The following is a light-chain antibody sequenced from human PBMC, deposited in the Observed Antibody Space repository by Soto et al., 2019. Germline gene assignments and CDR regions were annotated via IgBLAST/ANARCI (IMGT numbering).Light chain of an antibody. CDR2: DAS. J-gene: IGKJ1*01. Sequence: DIQMTQSPSTLSASVGDRVTITCRASQSISSWLAWYQQKPGKAPKLLIYDASSLESGVPSRFSGSGSGTEFTLHISSLQSDDFATYYCQQYNSYSLTWTFGQGTKVEIK. V-gene: IGKV1-5*01. CDR3: QQYNSYSLTWT. CDR1: QSISSW.